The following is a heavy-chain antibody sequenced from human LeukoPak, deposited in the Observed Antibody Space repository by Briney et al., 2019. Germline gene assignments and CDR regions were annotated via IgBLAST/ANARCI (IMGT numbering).Heavy chain of an antibody. D-gene: IGHD3-3*01. CDR1: GGSISSHY. J-gene: IGHJ6*03. CDR2: IYYSGST. V-gene: IGHV4-59*11. Sequence: SETLSLTCTVSGGSISSHYWSWIRQPPGKELEWIGYIYYSGSTNYNPSLKSRVTISVDTSKNQFSLKLSSVTAADTAVYYCARVAYDIWSGYFSRYYYYMDVWGKGTTVTVSS. CDR3: ARVAYDIWSGYFSRYYYYMDV.